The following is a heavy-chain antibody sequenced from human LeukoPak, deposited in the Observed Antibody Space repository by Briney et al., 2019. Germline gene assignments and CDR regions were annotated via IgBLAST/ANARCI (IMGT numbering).Heavy chain of an antibody. CDR3: ARARYYGSGSYFDY. CDR2: IYYSGST. Sequence: PSQTLSLTCTVSGDSISSGDYHWSWIRQPPGKGLEWIGYIYYSGSTYYNPSLKSRVTISVDTSKNQFSLKLSSVTAADTAVYYCARARYYGSGSYFDYWGQGTLVTVSS. J-gene: IGHJ4*02. D-gene: IGHD3-10*01. V-gene: IGHV4-30-4*01. CDR1: GDSISSGDYH.